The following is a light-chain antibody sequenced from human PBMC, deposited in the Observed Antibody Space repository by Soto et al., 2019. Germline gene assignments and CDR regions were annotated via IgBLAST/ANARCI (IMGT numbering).Light chain of an antibody. CDR2: AVS. V-gene: IGKV1-12*01. CDR3: QQAYTLPWT. Sequence: DIQMTQSPSSVSASVGERVTITCRATQGISSYFAWYQQRPGKAPRLLIYAVSSLRSGVPSRFSGSGSGTDFTLTVSSLQPEDFATYYCQQAYTLPWTFCQGTKVEIK. CDR1: QGISSY. J-gene: IGKJ1*01.